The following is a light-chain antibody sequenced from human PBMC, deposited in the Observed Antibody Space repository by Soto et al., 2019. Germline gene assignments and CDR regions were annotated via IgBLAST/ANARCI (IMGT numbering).Light chain of an antibody. V-gene: IGKV3-15*01. Sequence: VVTQYPATLSVFPGETATLSCRASQSVSSDVAWYQQRPGQAPRLLIYGASTRATGIPARFRGSGSGTEFRLTISSLQSEDFANYYCQQYNTWHPKMAFGRGTKVEIK. J-gene: IGKJ1*01. CDR2: GAS. CDR3: QQYNTWHPKMA. CDR1: QSVSSD.